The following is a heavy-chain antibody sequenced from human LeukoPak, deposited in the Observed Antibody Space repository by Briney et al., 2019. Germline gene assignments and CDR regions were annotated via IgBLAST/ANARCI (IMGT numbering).Heavy chain of an antibody. CDR2: IKEDGSET. J-gene: IGHJ5*02. Sequence: GGSLRLSCAASGFTFSNYWMNWVRQAPGKGLEWVANIKEDGSETYYVDSVKGRFTISRDNAKNSLYLEMNSLRAEDTAVYYCARGPYGDYAWGRGTLVTVSS. V-gene: IGHV3-7*01. D-gene: IGHD4-17*01. CDR3: ARGPYGDYA. CDR1: GFTFSNYW.